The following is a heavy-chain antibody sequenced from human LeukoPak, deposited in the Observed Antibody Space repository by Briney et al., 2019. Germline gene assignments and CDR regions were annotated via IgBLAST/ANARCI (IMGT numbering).Heavy chain of an antibody. J-gene: IGHJ5*02. V-gene: IGHV3-30*18. D-gene: IGHD6-19*01. CDR2: ISHDGSEK. CDR3: AKDLYGSGWYNYFDP. CDR1: GFTVSTFG. Sequence: PGGPLRLSCAASGFTVSTFGMHWVRQAPGKGLEWVTMISHDGSEKYYVDSVKGRFTISRDNSKNTLYLQMNSLRTEDTAMYYCAKDLYGSGWYNYFDPWGQGTLVTVSP.